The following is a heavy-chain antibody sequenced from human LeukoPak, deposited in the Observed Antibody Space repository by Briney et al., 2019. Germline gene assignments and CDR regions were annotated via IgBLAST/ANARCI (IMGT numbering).Heavy chain of an antibody. CDR3: ARDGPATYNWNPLYFDY. CDR2: IWYDGSNK. Sequence: QPGGSLRLSCAASGFTFSSYGMHWVRQAPGKGLEWVAVIWYDGSNKYYADSVKGRFTISRDNSKNTLYLQMNSLRAEDTAVYYCARDGPATYNWNPLYFDYWGQGTLVTVSS. V-gene: IGHV3-33*01. J-gene: IGHJ4*02. D-gene: IGHD1-20*01. CDR1: GFTFSSYG.